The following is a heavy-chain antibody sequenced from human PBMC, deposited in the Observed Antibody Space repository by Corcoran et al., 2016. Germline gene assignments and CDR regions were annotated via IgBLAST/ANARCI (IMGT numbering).Heavy chain of an antibody. CDR3: ACWVEHGTGALLDD. D-gene: IGHD6-13*01. Sequence: QVQLVQSGAEVKKPGSSVKASCKASGGTISSYAISWVRQAPGQGLEWMGGIIPIFGTANYAQKFQGRVTITADEATSTAYMELRSLRSEDTAVYYVACWVEHGTGALLDDWGQGTLVTVSA. V-gene: IGHV1-69*01. CDR2: IIPIFGTA. J-gene: IGHJ4*02. CDR1: GGTISSYA.